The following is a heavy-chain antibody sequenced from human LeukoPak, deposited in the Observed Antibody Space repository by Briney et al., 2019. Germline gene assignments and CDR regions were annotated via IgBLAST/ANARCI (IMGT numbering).Heavy chain of an antibody. Sequence: QPGGSLRLSCAASGFTFSSYAMSWVRQAPGKGLEWVSAISGSGGSTYYADSVKGRFTISRDNSKNTLYLQMNSLRAEDTAVYYCAIIAGYSSSWYGSGYYFDYWGQGTLVTVSS. CDR2: ISGSGGST. V-gene: IGHV3-23*01. D-gene: IGHD6-13*01. CDR3: AIIAGYSSSWYGSGYYFDY. CDR1: GFTFSSYA. J-gene: IGHJ4*02.